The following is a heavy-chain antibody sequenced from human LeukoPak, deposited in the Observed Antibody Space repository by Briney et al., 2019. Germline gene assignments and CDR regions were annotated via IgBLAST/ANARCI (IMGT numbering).Heavy chain of an antibody. D-gene: IGHD6-19*01. CDR3: ARDARIDSSGWYPARWLQFSWFDP. CDR2: INPSGGST. V-gene: IGHV1-46*01. Sequence: ASVKVSCKASGYTFTSYYMHWVRQAPGQGLEWMGIINPSGGSTSYAQKFQGRVTMTRDTSTSTVYMELSSLRSEDTAVYYCARDARIDSSGWYPARWLQFSWFDPWGQGTLVTVSS. CDR1: GYTFTSYY. J-gene: IGHJ5*02.